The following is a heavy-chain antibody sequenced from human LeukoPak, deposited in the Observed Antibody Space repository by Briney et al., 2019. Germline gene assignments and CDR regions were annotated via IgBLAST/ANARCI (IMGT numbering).Heavy chain of an antibody. V-gene: IGHV3-15*01. CDR2: IKSKTDGGTT. D-gene: IGHD1-26*01. Sequence: GGSLRLSCAASGFTVSSNYMSWVRQAPGKGLEWVGRIKSKTDGGTTDYAAPVKGRFTISRDDSKNTLYLQMNSLKTEDTAVYYCTTDLGGSYYDWGQGTLVTVSS. CDR1: GFTVSSNY. CDR3: TTDLGGSYYD. J-gene: IGHJ4*02.